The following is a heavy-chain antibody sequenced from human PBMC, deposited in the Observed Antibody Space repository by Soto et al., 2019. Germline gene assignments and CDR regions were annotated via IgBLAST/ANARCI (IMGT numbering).Heavy chain of an antibody. V-gene: IGHV3-30-3*02. CDR2: ISNDGMNT. CDR3: AKGLRFMEH. D-gene: IGHD1-1*01. CDR1: GFTFSSYA. Sequence: PVGSLRLSCVASGFTFSSYALHWVRQAPGKGLEWVALISNDGMNTFYADSVKGRMTVSRDKAEKTMYLQMNSLTAEGTAVYYCAKGLRFMEHWGQGTVVTVSS. J-gene: IGHJ1*01.